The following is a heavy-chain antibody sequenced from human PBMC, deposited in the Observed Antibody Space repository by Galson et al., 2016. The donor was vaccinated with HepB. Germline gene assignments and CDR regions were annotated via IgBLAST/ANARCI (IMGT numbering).Heavy chain of an antibody. J-gene: IGHJ6*02. CDR2: LSSDGSNK. D-gene: IGHD3-16*01. V-gene: IGHV3-30-3*01. CDR3: ARGRGITDRYYYFYYGMDV. Sequence: SLRLSCAASGFTFSSHAMYWVRQAPGKGLKWVATLSSDGSNKYYADSVRGQFSISRDNSNNTLSLQMNSLRPEDTAVYYCARGRGITDRYYYFYYGMDVWGQGTAVTVSS. CDR1: GFTFSSHA.